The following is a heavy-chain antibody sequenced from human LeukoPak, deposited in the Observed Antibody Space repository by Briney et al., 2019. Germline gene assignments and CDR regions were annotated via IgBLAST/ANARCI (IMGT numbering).Heavy chain of an antibody. J-gene: IGHJ4*02. Sequence: GGSLRLSCAASGFSFSDHYMDWVRQAPGKGLEWVGRTRNKANSYTTEYAASVKGRFTISRDASKNSLYLQMNSLTAEDTAVYYCSRALYYSSSTYCNDYWGQRTLVTVSS. V-gene: IGHV3-72*01. CDR1: GFSFSDHY. CDR3: SRALYYSSSTYCNDY. CDR2: TRNKANSYTT. D-gene: IGHD2-2*01.